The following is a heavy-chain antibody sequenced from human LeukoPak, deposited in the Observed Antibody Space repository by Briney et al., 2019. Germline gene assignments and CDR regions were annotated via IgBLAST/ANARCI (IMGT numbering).Heavy chain of an antibody. CDR2: INHSGST. J-gene: IGHJ4*02. D-gene: IGHD1/OR15-1a*01. V-gene: IGHV4-34*01. CDR3: ARGRQQFDY. CDR1: GGSFSGYY. Sequence: SEALSLTCAVYGGSFSGYYWSWIRQPPGKGLEWIGEINHSGSTNYNPSLKSRVTMSVDTSKNQFSLKLSSVTAADTAVYYCARGRQQFDYWGQGTLVTVSS.